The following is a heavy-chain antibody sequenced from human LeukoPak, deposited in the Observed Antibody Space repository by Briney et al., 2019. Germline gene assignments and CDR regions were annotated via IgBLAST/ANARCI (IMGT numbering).Heavy chain of an antibody. Sequence: SQTLSLTCTVSGGSISSGGYYWSWIRQHPGKGLEWIGYIYHSGSTYYNPSLKSRVTISVDRSKNQFSLKLSSVTAADTAVYYCARATRFDYGDYGGSYFDYWGQGTLVTVSS. V-gene: IGHV4-30-2*01. D-gene: IGHD4-17*01. J-gene: IGHJ4*02. CDR3: ARATRFDYGDYGGSYFDY. CDR2: IYHSGST. CDR1: GGSISSGGYY.